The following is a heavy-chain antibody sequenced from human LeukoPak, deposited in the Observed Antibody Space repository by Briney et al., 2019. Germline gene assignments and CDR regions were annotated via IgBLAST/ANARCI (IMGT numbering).Heavy chain of an antibody. V-gene: IGHV3-23*01. CDR3: AKAGIGAVGYFDY. J-gene: IGHJ4*02. Sequence: PGGSLRLSCAASGFTFSSYAMSWVRQAPGKGLEWVSAISGSGGSTYYADSVKGRFTISRDNSKNTLYLQMNSLRDEDTALYYCAKAGIGAVGYFDYWGQGTLVTVSS. CDR1: GFTFSSYA. CDR2: ISGSGGST. D-gene: IGHD6-25*01.